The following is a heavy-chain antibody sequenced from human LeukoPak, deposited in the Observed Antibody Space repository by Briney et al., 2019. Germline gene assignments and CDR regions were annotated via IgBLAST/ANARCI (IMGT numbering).Heavy chain of an antibody. CDR3: ARDLI. Sequence: PGGSLRLSCAASGFTFSSYWMHWVRQPPGKGLVWVSRICSDGSGTSYADSVKGRFTISRDNAKSTLYLQMNSLRAEDTAVYYCARDLIGGQGTLVTVSS. D-gene: IGHD3-22*01. V-gene: IGHV3-74*01. CDR2: ICSDGSGT. CDR1: GFTFSSYW. J-gene: IGHJ4*02.